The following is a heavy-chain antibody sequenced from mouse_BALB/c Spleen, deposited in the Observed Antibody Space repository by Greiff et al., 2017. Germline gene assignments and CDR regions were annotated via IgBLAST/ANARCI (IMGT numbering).Heavy chain of an antibody. CDR1: GYTFTSYW. D-gene: IGHD1-1*01. CDR2: IYPGNSDT. V-gene: IGHV1-5*01. CDR3: TRRGFGTVVAEGYFDV. J-gene: IGHJ1*01. Sequence: EVQLVESGTVLARPGASVKMSCKASGYTFTSYWMHWVKQRPGQGLEWIGAIYPGNSDTSYNQKFKGKAKLTAVTSTSTAYMELSSLTNEDSAVYYCTRRGFGTVVAEGYFDVWGAGTTVTVSS.